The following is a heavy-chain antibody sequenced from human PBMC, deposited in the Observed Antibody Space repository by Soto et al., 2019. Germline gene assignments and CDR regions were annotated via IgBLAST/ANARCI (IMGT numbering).Heavy chain of an antibody. CDR3: ASSFSSRYSADY. V-gene: IGHV4-38-2*01. J-gene: IGHJ4*02. D-gene: IGHD5-12*01. CDR1: GYSISSGYY. CDR2: IYHSGST. Sequence: SETLSLTCAVSGYSISSGYYWGWIRQPPGKGLEWIGSIYHSGSTYYNPSLKSRVTIPVDTSKNQFSLKLSSVTAADTAVYYCASSFSSRYSADYWGQGTLVTVSS.